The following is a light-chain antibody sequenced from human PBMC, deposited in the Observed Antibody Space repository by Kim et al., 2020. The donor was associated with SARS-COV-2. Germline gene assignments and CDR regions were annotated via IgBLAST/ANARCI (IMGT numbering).Light chain of an antibody. J-gene: IGKJ1*01. Sequence: AAVGDEVTIAGRASQGISNYLAWYQQKPGEVPKPLIYAASALQSGVPSRFSGSGSGTDFTLTISSLQPEDVATYYCQKYDGAPWTFGQGTKVDIK. V-gene: IGKV1-27*01. CDR1: QGISNY. CDR3: QKYDGAPWT. CDR2: AAS.